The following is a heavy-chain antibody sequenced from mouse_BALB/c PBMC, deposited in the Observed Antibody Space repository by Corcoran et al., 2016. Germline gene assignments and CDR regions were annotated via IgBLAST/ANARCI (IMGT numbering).Heavy chain of an antibody. D-gene: IGHD1-2*01. J-gene: IGHJ4*01. V-gene: IGHV1S135*01. CDR3: ARFITTAYYAMDY. CDR2: IDPYNGGT. Sequence: EFQLQQSGPELVKPGASVKVSCKASGYAFTSYNMYWVKQSHGKSLEWIGYIDPYNGGTSYNQKLKGKATLTVDKSSSTAYMHLNSLTSEDSAVYYCARFITTAYYAMDYWGQGTSVTVSS. CDR1: GYAFTSYN.